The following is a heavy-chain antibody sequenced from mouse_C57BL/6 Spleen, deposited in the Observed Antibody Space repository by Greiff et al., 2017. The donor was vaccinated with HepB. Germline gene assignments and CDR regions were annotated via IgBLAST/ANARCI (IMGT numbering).Heavy chain of an antibody. CDR1: GFTFTDYC. D-gene: IGHD2-5*01. V-gene: IGHV1-36*01. CDR2: VYPYNGGT. CDR3: AKGDYSNYGSMDY. Sequence: VQLQQSGPVLVKPGPSVKISCKASGFTFTDYCMHWVKQSHGKSLEWIGLVYPYNGGTSYNQKFKGKATLTVDISSSTAYMELNSLTSEDSAVYYCAKGDYSNYGSMDYWGQGTSVTVSS. J-gene: IGHJ4*01.